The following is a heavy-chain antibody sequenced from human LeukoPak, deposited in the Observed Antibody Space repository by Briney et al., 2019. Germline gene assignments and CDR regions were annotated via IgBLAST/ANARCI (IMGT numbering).Heavy chain of an antibody. Sequence: SETLSLTCTASGGSISGHYWTLIRQPAGRGLEWIGRVYSSGSTYYNPSLMSRVTISLDTPNNQFSLRVTSVTAADTAVYCCARGKEMTAVAGYYSFDYWGQGTLVSVSS. CDR1: GGSISGHY. V-gene: IGHV4-4*07. J-gene: IGHJ4*02. CDR2: VYSSGST. CDR3: ARGKEMTAVAGYYSFDY. D-gene: IGHD6-19*01.